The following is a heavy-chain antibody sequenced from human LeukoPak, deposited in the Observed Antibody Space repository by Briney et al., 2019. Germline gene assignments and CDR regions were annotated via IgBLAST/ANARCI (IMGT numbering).Heavy chain of an antibody. V-gene: IGHV3-15*01. D-gene: IGHD6-19*01. J-gene: IGHJ4*02. CDR2: IKSKTDGGTT. CDR1: GFTFSDSW. Sequence: GGSLRLSCAASGFTFSDSWMSWVRQAPGKGLEWVGRIKSKTDGGTTDYAAPVKSRFTISRDDSKNTLYLQMNSLRAEDTAVYYCAKDLHGYSSGIDYWGQGTLVTVSS. CDR3: AKDLHGYSSGIDY.